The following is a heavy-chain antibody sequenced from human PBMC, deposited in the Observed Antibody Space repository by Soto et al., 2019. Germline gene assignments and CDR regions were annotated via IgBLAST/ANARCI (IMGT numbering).Heavy chain of an antibody. CDR1: GGSIGSGDYY. V-gene: IGHV4-30-4*01. CDR2: IYISGTT. Sequence: TSETLSLTCTVSGGSIGSGDYYWSWIRQPPGQGLEWIGYIYISGTTYYSPSLKSRVIISLDKSNNQFSLKLSSVTAADTAVYYCARIIPPHYYGLDVWGQGTMVTVSS. CDR3: ARIIPPHYYGLDV. D-gene: IGHD2-21*01. J-gene: IGHJ6*02.